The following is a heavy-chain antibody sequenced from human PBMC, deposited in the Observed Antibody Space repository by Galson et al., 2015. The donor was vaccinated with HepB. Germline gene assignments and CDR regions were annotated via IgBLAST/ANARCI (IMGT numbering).Heavy chain of an antibody. Sequence: SVKVSCKASGGTFSSYAISWVRQAPGQGLEWMGGIIPIFGTANYAQKFQGRVTITADESTSTAYMELSSLRSEDTAVYYCARDPADPTILVGGGMDVWGQGTTVTVSS. V-gene: IGHV1-69*13. CDR3: ARDPADPTILVGGGMDV. J-gene: IGHJ6*02. CDR2: IIPIFGTA. CDR1: GGTFSSYA. D-gene: IGHD3-9*01.